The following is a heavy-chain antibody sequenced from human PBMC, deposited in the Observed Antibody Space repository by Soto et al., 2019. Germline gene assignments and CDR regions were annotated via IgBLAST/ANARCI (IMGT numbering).Heavy chain of an antibody. Sequence: PSQTLSLTCAISGDSVSSSSVTWNWIRQSPSRGLEWLGRTYYRSKWYNDYAESVKSRITINPDTSKNQFSLHLNSVTPEDTAVYYCGRDKVSGLFDFWGQGTLVTVSS. V-gene: IGHV6-1*01. CDR3: GRDKVSGLFDF. D-gene: IGHD2-15*01. CDR1: GDSVSSSSVT. J-gene: IGHJ4*02. CDR2: TYYRSKWYN.